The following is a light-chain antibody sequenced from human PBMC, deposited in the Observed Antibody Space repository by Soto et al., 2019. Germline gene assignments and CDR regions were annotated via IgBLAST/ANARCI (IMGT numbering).Light chain of an antibody. Sequence: EIVMTQSPATLSVSPEERATLSCRASQSVSSNLAWYQQKPGQAPRLLIYGASTRATGIPARFSGSGSGTEFTLTISSLQSEDFVVYYCQHYNNWPPWTFGQGTKVEIK. CDR1: QSVSSN. CDR3: QHYNNWPPWT. J-gene: IGKJ1*01. V-gene: IGKV3-15*01. CDR2: GAS.